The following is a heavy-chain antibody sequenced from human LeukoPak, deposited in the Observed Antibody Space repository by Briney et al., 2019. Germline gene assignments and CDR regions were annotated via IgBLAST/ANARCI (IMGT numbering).Heavy chain of an antibody. J-gene: IGHJ3*02. D-gene: IGHD4-23*01. CDR2: INPNSGGT. Sequence: PLASVKVSCKASGYTFTGYYMHWVRQAPGQGLEWMGWINPNSGGTNYAQKFQGRVTMTRDTSISTAYMELSRLRSDDTAVHYCARSSPDHGGDDAFDIWGQGTMVTVSS. CDR3: ARSSPDHGGDDAFDI. CDR1: GYTFTGYY. V-gene: IGHV1-2*02.